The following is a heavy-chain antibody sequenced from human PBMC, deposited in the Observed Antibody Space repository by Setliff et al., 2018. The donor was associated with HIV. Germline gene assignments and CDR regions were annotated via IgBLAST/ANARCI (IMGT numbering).Heavy chain of an antibody. D-gene: IGHD2-15*01. CDR1: GYSFITYG. Sequence: ASVKVSCKASGYSFITYGISWVRQAPGQGLEWMGWISAYIGDTKSAQTFQGRVTMTEDTSTSTAYMELRSLRSDDTAIYYCARGMTPYDAFDVWGQGTMVTVSS. CDR3: ARGMTPYDAFDV. CDR2: ISAYIGDT. V-gene: IGHV1-18*01. J-gene: IGHJ3*01.